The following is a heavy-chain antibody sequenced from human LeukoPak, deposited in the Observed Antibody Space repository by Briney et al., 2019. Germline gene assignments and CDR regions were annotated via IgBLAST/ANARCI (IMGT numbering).Heavy chain of an antibody. J-gene: IGHJ3*02. Sequence: GGSLRLSCAASGFTFSSYGMNWVRQTPGKGLEWVSFISSSSGSIYYAHSVKGRFTISRDNAKNSLHLHMDSLRVEDTAVYYCAKIDSYGSGSPYSNGAFDIWGQGTMVTVSS. CDR3: AKIDSYGSGSPYSNGAFDI. V-gene: IGHV3-21*01. D-gene: IGHD3-10*01. CDR2: ISSSSGSI. CDR1: GFTFSSYG.